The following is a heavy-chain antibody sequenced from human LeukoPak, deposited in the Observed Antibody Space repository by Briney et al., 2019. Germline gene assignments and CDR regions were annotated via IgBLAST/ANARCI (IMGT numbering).Heavy chain of an antibody. CDR3: ARHGTPLRYGSGNYYKGAPFDY. CDR1: GGSISSSSYY. Sequence: PSETLSLTCTVSGGSISSSSYYWGWIRQPPVKGLEWIGSIYYSGSTYYNPSLKSRVTISVDTSKNQFSLKLSSVTAADTAVYYCARHGTPLRYGSGNYYKGAPFDYWGQGTLVTVSS. D-gene: IGHD3-10*01. V-gene: IGHV4-39*01. CDR2: IYYSGST. J-gene: IGHJ4*02.